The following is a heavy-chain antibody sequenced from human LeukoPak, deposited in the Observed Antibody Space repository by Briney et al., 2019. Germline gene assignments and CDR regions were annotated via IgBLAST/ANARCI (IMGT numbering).Heavy chain of an antibody. D-gene: IGHD1-26*01. CDR2: ISAYNGNT. CDR1: GYTFTSYG. CDR3: ARDNEWELRNDAFDI. Sequence: GASVKVSCKASGYTFTSYGISWVRQALGQGLEWMGWISAYNGNTNYAQKLQGRVTMTTDTSTSTAYMELRSLRSDDTAVYYCARDNEWELRNDAFDIWGQGTMVTVSS. V-gene: IGHV1-18*01. J-gene: IGHJ3*02.